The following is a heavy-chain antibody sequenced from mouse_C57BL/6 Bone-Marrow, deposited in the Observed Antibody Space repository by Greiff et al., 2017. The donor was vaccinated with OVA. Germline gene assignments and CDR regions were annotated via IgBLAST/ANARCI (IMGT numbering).Heavy chain of an antibody. Sequence: VQLQQSGPELVKPGASVKISCTASGYSFTDYNMNWVKQSNGKSLEWIGVINPNYGTTSYNQKFKGKATLTVDQSSSTAYMQLNSLTSEDSAVYYYATLDYYGSSEDYWGQGTTLTVSS. V-gene: IGHV1-39*01. D-gene: IGHD1-1*01. J-gene: IGHJ2*01. CDR2: INPNYGTT. CDR1: GYSFTDYN. CDR3: ATLDYYGSSEDY.